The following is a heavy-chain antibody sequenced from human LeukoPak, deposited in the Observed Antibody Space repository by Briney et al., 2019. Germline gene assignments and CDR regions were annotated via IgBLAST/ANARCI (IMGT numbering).Heavy chain of an antibody. D-gene: IGHD6-6*01. CDR2: IWYNGSNK. CDR1: GFTFSSYG. CDR3: ARSNIAARGIYYFDY. V-gene: IGHV3-33*01. J-gene: IGHJ4*02. Sequence: GGSLRLSCAASGFTFSSYGMHWVRQAPGKGLEWVAVIWYNGSNKYYADSVKGRFTISRDNSKNTLYLQMNSLRAEDTAVYYCARSNIAARGIYYFDYWGQGTLVTVSS.